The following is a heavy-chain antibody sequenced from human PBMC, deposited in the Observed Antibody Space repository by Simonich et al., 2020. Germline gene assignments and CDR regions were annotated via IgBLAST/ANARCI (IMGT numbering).Heavy chain of an antibody. CDR3: ARLAPGYSGSYPEYFQH. V-gene: IGHV4-38-2*01. CDR2: IYHSGGN. CDR1: GYSISSGYY. Sequence: QVQLQESGPGLVKPSETLSLTCAVSGYSISSGYYWGWIRQPPGKGLEWIGSIYHSGGNSYNPSLKRRVTISVDTSKNQFSLKLSSVTAADTAVYYCARLAPGYSGSYPEYFQHWGQGTLVTVSS. D-gene: IGHD1-26*01. J-gene: IGHJ1*01.